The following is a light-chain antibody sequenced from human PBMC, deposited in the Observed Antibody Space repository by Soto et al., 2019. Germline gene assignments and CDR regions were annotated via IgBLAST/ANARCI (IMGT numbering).Light chain of an antibody. CDR2: GAS. CDR1: QTISSW. V-gene: IGKV1-39*01. J-gene: IGKJ3*01. CDR3: QQSYSTPT. Sequence: DIQMTQSPSTLSGSVGDRVTITCRASQTISSWLAWYQQKPGKAPKLLIYGASSLQSGVPSRFIVSGSGTDFTLTISSLQPEEFATYDCQQSYSTPTFAPGIKVDI.